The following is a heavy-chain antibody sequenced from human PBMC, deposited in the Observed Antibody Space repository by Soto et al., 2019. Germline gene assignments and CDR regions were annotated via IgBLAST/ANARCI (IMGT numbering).Heavy chain of an antibody. CDR2: ISSSSSYI. V-gene: IGHV3-21*01. Sequence: PGGSLRLSCAASGFTFNSYSMNWVRQAPGKGLEWVSSISSSSSYIYYADSVKGRFTISRDNAKNSLYLQMNSLRAEDTAVYYCAREDSQWSLYWLDPWGEGTMVTVYS. CDR3: AREDSQWSLYWLDP. CDR1: GFTFNSYS. D-gene: IGHD6-19*01. J-gene: IGHJ5*02.